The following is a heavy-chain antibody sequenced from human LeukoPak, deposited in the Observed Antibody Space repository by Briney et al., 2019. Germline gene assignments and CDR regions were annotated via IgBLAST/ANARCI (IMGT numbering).Heavy chain of an antibody. D-gene: IGHD6-13*01. CDR1: GFTFSSYS. CDR3: ARDMYRPRRIAAWKGSGGTYGMDV. Sequence: SGGSLRLSCAASGFTFSSYSMNWVRQAPGKGLEWVSSISSSSSSYIYYADSVKGRFTISRDNAKNSLYLQMNSLRAEDTAVYYCARDMYRPRRIAAWKGSGGTYGMDVWGQGTTVTVSS. J-gene: IGHJ6*02. CDR2: ISSSSSSYI. V-gene: IGHV3-21*01.